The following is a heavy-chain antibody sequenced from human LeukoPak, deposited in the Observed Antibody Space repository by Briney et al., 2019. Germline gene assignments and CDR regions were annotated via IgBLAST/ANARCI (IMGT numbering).Heavy chain of an antibody. J-gene: IGHJ4*02. CDR2: ISAYNGNT. CDR3: ARDMKRNYAMVSCDY. V-gene: IGHV1-18*01. Sequence: PPASVKVSCKASGYTFTSYGISWVRQAPGQGLEWMGWISAYNGNTNYAQKLQGRVTMTTDTSTSTAYMELRSLRSDDTAVYYCARDMKRNYAMVSCDYWGQGTLVTVSS. D-gene: IGHD1-7*01. CDR1: GYTFTSYG.